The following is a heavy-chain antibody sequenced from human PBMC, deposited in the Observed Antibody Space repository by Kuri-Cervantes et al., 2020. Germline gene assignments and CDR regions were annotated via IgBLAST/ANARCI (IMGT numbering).Heavy chain of an antibody. V-gene: IGHV3-9*01. CDR1: GFTFDDYA. D-gene: IGHD1-1*01. Sequence: GGSLRLSCAASGFTFDDYAMHWVRQAPGKGLEWVSGISWNSGSIGYADSVKGRFTISRDNSKNTLYLQMNSLRAEDTAVYYCAKSNDPYKSYYGTDVWGQGTTVTVSS. CDR3: AKSNDPYKSYYGTDV. CDR2: ISWNSGSI. J-gene: IGHJ6*02.